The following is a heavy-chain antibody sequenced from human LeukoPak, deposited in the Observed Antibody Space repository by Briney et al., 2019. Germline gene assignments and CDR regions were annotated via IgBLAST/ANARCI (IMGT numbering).Heavy chain of an antibody. D-gene: IGHD3-22*01. CDR3: AKKTWDSSPLYFIDY. Sequence: PGGSLRLSCTASGFTFRSYAMHWVRQAPGKGLEWVAVIWYDGSTEYYGDSVKGRFTISRDNSKNTLYLQMNSLRAEDTAVNYCAKKTWDSSPLYFIDYWGQGTLVTVSS. J-gene: IGHJ4*02. V-gene: IGHV3-33*06. CDR2: IWYDGSTE. CDR1: GFTFRSYA.